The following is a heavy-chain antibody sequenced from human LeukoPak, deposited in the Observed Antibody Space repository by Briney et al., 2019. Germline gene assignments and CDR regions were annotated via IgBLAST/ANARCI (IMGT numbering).Heavy chain of an antibody. CDR1: GYAFTGYY. CDR3: ASIGSGSAAYDY. V-gene: IGHV1-2*02. CDR2: INPNSGGT. D-gene: IGHD3-10*01. J-gene: IGHJ4*02. Sequence: ASVTVSCKASGYAFTGYYMHWVRQAPGQGLEWMGWINPNSGGTNYAQKFQGRVTMTRDTSISTAYMELSRLRSDDTAVYYCASIGSGSAAYDYWGQGTLVTVSS.